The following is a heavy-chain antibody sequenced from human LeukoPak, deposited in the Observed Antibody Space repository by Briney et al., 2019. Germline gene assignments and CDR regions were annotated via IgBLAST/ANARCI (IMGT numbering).Heavy chain of an antibody. V-gene: IGHV3-49*03. Sequence: GGSLRLSCTVSGYALTWFRQAPGKGLEWVGFIRTKTYAEATEYAASVKGRFTFSRGDSNSIAHLQMNSLKTEDTAVYYCSRGLRFPDVWGKGTTVTVSS. J-gene: IGHJ6*04. CDR2: IRTKTYAEAT. CDR3: SRGLRFPDV. CDR1: GYA. D-gene: IGHD3-3*01.